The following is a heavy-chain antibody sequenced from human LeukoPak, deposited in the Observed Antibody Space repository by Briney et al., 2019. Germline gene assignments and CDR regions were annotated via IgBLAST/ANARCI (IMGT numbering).Heavy chain of an antibody. J-gene: IGHJ6*02. V-gene: IGHV3-33*08. CDR2: IWADGSNQ. D-gene: IGHD6-19*01. CDR3: AREAVISGWSGDMDV. Sequence: GGSLRLSCAASGFTFSSYAMHWVRQAPGKGLEWVALIWADGSNQFSADSVKGRVNMARDNAKNTVYLKMDSLRVDDTAVYFCAREAVISGWSGDMDVWGQGTTVTVSS. CDR1: GFTFSSYA.